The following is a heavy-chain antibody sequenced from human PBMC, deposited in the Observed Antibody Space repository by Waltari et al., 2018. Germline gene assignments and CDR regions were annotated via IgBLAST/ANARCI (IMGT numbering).Heavy chain of an antibody. CDR1: GYTFTSYD. CDR3: ARDLTTVRDY. Sequence: QVQLVQSGAEVKKPGASVKVSCKASGYTFTSYDINWVRQATGQGLEWMGRINPNRGGTNYAQKCQGRVTMTRDTSISTAYMELSRLRSDDTAVYYCARDLTTVRDYWGQGTLVTVSS. CDR2: INPNRGGT. J-gene: IGHJ4*02. V-gene: IGHV1-2*06. D-gene: IGHD3-3*01.